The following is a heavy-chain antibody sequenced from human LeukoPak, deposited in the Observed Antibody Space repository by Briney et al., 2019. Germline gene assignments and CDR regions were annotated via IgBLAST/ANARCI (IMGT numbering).Heavy chain of an antibody. CDR3: AKDSRYCNGGSCYGWFDP. J-gene: IGHJ5*02. CDR1: GFTFSSYA. V-gene: IGHV3-23*01. Sequence: SAGSLRLTCAASGFTFSSYAMGWVRQAPRKGLEWVSSISVSGDTTYDADSVKGRFTISRDTSKNTLYLQMNSLRAEDTAVYYCAKDSRYCNGGSCYGWFDPWGQGTLVTVSS. CDR2: ISVSGDTT. D-gene: IGHD2-15*01.